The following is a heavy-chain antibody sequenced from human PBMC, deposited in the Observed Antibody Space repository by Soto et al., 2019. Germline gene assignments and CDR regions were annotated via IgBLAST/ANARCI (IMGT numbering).Heavy chain of an antibody. D-gene: IGHD6-13*01. V-gene: IGHV3-53*02. CDR3: TRDVHDSSCD. CDR2: MYSGGST. J-gene: IGHJ4*02. CDR1: GFTVSSNY. Sequence: EVQLVETGGGLIQPGGSLRLSCAASGFTVSSNYMSWVRQAPGKGLEWVSQMYSGGSTHYADSVKGRLTVSRDNSKNTLDLQMKSLRAEDTAMYYCTRDVHDSSCDWGQGTLVTVSS.